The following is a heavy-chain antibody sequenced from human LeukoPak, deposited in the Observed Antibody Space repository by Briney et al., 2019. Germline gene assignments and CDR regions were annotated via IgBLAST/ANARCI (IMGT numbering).Heavy chain of an antibody. J-gene: IGHJ3*02. CDR2: ISSSSSYT. CDR1: GFTFSDYY. Sequence: KPGRSLRLSCAASGFTFSDYYMSSIRQDPGKGLEWVSYISSSSSYTNYAVCVKGRLTISRDKAKHSLYLQMNSLRGEHTGVYYCASLSRGAFDIWGQGTMVTVSS. CDR3: ASLSRGAFDI. V-gene: IGHV3-11*06. D-gene: IGHD2/OR15-2a*01.